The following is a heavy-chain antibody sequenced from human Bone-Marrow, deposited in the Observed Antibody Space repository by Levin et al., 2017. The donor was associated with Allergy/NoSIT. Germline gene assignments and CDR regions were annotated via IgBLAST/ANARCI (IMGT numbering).Heavy chain of an antibody. V-gene: IGHV1-2*06. CDR2: INPNSGGT. Sequence: GASVKVSCKASGYTFTGYYMHWVRQAPGQGLEWMGRINPNSGGTNYAQKFQGRVTMTRDTSISTAYMELSRLRSDDTAVYYCARGLTYYYDSSGYYYEYWGQGTLVTVSS. J-gene: IGHJ4*02. CDR1: GYTFTGYY. CDR3: ARGLTYYYDSSGYYYEY. D-gene: IGHD3-22*01.